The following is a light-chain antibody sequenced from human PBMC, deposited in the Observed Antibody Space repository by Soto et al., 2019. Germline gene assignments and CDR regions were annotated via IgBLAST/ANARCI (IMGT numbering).Light chain of an antibody. J-gene: IGLJ2*01. Sequence: QSALTQPPSVSGTPGHSVTISCTGTSEVGSYSRVSWYHQSPGTSPKLLIYDVTKRPLGVSDRFSGSKSCNTAYLPISGPQTDDKADYYCGLYTLSDTVLVGGGTKLTVL. CDR3: GLYTLSDTVL. CDR2: DVT. V-gene: IGLV2-18*01. CDR1: SEVGSYSR.